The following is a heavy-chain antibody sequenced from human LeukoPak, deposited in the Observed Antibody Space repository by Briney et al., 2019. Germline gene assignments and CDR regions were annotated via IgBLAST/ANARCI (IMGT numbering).Heavy chain of an antibody. Sequence: PSETLSLTCNVSGGSISTYYWSWIRQPPGKGLEWIGYIYYSGSTNYNPSLKSRVTISVDTSQNQFSLKLSSVAAADTAVYYCARNQGGTYYYYYGMDVWGQGTTVTVSS. CDR1: GGSISTYY. CDR2: IYYSGST. CDR3: ARNQGGTYYYYYGMDV. J-gene: IGHJ6*02. D-gene: IGHD1-14*01. V-gene: IGHV4-59*01.